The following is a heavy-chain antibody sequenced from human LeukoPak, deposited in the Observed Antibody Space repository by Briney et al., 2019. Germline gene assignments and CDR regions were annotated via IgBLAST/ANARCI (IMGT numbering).Heavy chain of an antibody. Sequence: SGGSLRLSCAASGFTFSSYSMNWVRQAPGKGLEWVSYISSSGSTIYYADSVKGRFTISRDNAKNSLYLQMNSLRAEDTAVYYCARNGVYYGSGSYYSYYYYYMDVWGKGTTVTISS. CDR2: ISSSGSTI. V-gene: IGHV3-48*04. CDR1: GFTFSSYS. CDR3: ARNGVYYGSGSYYSYYYYYMDV. J-gene: IGHJ6*03. D-gene: IGHD3-10*01.